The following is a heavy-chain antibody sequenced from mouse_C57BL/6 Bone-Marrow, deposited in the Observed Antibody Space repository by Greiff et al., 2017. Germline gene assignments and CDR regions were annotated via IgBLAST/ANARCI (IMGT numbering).Heavy chain of an antibody. V-gene: IGHV5-12*01. J-gene: IGHJ1*03. CDR1: GFTFSDYY. CDR3: AMDYYGSSARYFEG. CDR2: ISNGGGST. Sequence: EVQLQQSGGGLVQPGGSLKLSCAASGFTFSDYYMYWVRQTPEKRLEWVAYISNGGGSTYYPDTVKGRCTISRDNTKNTLYLQMSRLKSEDTAMYYCAMDYYGSSARYFEGWGTGTTVTVSS. D-gene: IGHD1-1*01.